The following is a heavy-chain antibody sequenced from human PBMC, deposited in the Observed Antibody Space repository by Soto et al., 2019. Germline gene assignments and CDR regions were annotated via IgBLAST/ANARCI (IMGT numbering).Heavy chain of an antibody. J-gene: IGHJ3*02. Sequence: ASVKVSCKASGGTFSSYAISWVRQAPGQGLEWMGGIIPIFGTANYAQKFQGRVTITADESTSTAHMELSSLRSEDTAVYYCARDRGRGFHDSSGSPDAFDIWGQGAMVTVSS. V-gene: IGHV1-69*13. CDR3: ARDRGRGFHDSSGSPDAFDI. D-gene: IGHD3-22*01. CDR1: GGTFSSYA. CDR2: IIPIFGTA.